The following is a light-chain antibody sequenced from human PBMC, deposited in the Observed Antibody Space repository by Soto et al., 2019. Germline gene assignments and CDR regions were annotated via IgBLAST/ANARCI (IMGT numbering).Light chain of an antibody. CDR1: QSVSSN. J-gene: IGKJ1*01. CDR3: QQYNNWPRT. V-gene: IGKV3-15*01. Sequence: EIVMTQSPATLSVSPGERATLSCRASQSVSSNLAWYQQKPGQAPRLLIYGPSTRATGIPARFSCSGSGTEFTLTISSLQSEDFAVYYCQQYNNWPRTFGQGTKVEIK. CDR2: GPS.